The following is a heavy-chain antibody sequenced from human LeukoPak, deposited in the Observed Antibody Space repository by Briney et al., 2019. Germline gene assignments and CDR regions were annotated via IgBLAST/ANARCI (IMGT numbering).Heavy chain of an antibody. D-gene: IGHD3-3*01. Sequence: SETLSLTCAVYGGSFSGYYWSWIRQPPGKGLDWIGEINHSGSTNYNPSLKSRVTISVDTSKNQFSLKLSSVTAADTAVYYCARVCRGDTYYDFWGGYPHFDYWGQGTLVTVSS. V-gene: IGHV4-34*01. J-gene: IGHJ4*02. CDR2: INHSGST. CDR3: ARVCRGDTYYDFWGGYPHFDY. CDR1: GGSFSGYY.